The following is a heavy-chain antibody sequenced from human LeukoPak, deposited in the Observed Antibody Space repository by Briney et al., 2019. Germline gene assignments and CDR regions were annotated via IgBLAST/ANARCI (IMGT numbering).Heavy chain of an antibody. CDR2: IWYDGSNK. Sequence: GGSLRLSXAASGFTFSSYGMHWVGQAPGKGLEWVAVIWYDGSNKYYADSVKGRFTISRDNSKNTLYLQMNSLRAEDAAVYYCAKDPRGSYSRDYYYYMDVWGKGTTVTVSS. J-gene: IGHJ6*03. D-gene: IGHD1-26*01. V-gene: IGHV3-33*06. CDR3: AKDPRGSYSRDYYYYMDV. CDR1: GFTFSSYG.